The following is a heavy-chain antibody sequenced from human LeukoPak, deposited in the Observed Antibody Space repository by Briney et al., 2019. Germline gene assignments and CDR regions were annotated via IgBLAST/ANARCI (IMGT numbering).Heavy chain of an antibody. J-gene: IGHJ6*04. CDR2: IIPIFGTA. CDR3: AGIPVFGVVLHQEPV. D-gene: IGHD3-3*01. CDR1: GGTFSSYA. V-gene: IGHV1-69*06. Sequence: SVKVSCKASGGTFSSYAISWVRQAPGQGLEWMGGIIPIFGTANYAQKFQGRVTITADISTNTVYMELSSLRSEDTAVYFCAGIPVFGVVLHQEPVWGKGTTVAVSS.